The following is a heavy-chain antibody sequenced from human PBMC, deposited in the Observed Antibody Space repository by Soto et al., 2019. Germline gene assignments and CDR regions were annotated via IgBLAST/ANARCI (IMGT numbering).Heavy chain of an antibody. V-gene: IGHV3-15*07. J-gene: IGHJ4*02. CDR1: GFTFSNAW. Sequence: EVQLVESGGGLVKPGGSLRLSCAASGFTFSNAWMNWVRQAPGKGLEWVDRIKSRTDGGTTDYAAPVKGRFTFSRDDSQNTVYLQMNSLKTEDTAVYYCTSTSTLGSGSWPWGQGTLVTVSS. CDR3: TSTSTLGSGSWP. D-gene: IGHD3-10*01. CDR2: IKSRTDGGTT.